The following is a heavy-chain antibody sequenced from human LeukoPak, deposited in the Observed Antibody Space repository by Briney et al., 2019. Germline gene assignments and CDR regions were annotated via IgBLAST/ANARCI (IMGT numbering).Heavy chain of an antibody. CDR2: VYYSGST. CDR1: GGSINTYY. J-gene: IGHJ4*02. CDR3: ARVVAPGPTLRFFDY. V-gene: IGHV4-59*01. Sequence: SSETLSLTCSVSGGSINTYYWSWIRQPPGKGLEWIGFVYYSGSTNYNPSFKSRVTISLDTSKNQFSLKLGSVTAADTALYYCARVVAPGPTLRFFDYWGQGTLVTVSS.